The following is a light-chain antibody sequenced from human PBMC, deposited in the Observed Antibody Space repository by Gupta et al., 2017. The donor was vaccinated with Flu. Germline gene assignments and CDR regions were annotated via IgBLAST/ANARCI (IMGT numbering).Light chain of an antibody. CDR2: EVS. CDR1: SSDVGTYNR. Sequence: QSALTQPPSVSGSPGASVTISCTGTSSDVGTYNRASWYQRSPCTAPTLMIYEVSNRPSGIPDRFSESKAGHTASLTIGALLGEGQAIYYCSSYTSSYTFVFGTGTKLTVL. J-gene: IGLJ1*01. CDR3: SSYTSSYTFV. V-gene: IGLV2-18*02.